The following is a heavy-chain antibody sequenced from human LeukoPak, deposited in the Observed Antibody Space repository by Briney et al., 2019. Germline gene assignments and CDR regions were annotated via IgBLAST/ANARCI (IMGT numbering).Heavy chain of an antibody. CDR1: GGSISSSSYY. J-gene: IGHJ3*02. Sequence: SETLSLTCTVSGGSISSSSYYWGWIRQPPGKGLEWIGSIYHSGSTYYNPSLKSRVTISVDTSKNQFSLKLSSVTAADTAVYYCASYTDAFDTWGQGTMVTVSS. CDR2: IYHSGST. V-gene: IGHV4-39*07. CDR3: ASYTDAFDT. D-gene: IGHD3-16*01.